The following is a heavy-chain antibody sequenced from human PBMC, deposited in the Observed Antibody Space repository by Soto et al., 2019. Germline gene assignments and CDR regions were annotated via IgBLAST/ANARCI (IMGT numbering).Heavy chain of an antibody. J-gene: IGHJ6*02. CDR1: GFSLSTSGVG. V-gene: IGHV2-5*02. CDR3: AHSRCGGDCLQSYSSHYYYGMDV. CDR2: IYWDDDK. Sequence: QITLKESGPTRVRPTQTLTLTCTFSGFSLSTSGVGVGWIRQPPGKALEWLALIYWDDDKRYSPSLKSRLTITKDTSKNQVVLTMTNMDPVDTATYYCAHSRCGGDCLQSYSSHYYYGMDVWGQGTTVTVSS. D-gene: IGHD2-21*02.